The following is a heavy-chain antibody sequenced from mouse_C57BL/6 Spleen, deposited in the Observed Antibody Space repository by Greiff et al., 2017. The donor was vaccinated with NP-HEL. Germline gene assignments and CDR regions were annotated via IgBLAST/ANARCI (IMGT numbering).Heavy chain of an antibody. V-gene: IGHV2-6-1*01. CDR1: GFSLTSYG. J-gene: IGHJ3*01. CDR2: IWSDGST. D-gene: IGHD2-4*01. CDR3: ARHEDDYDGGWFAY. Sequence: VQLQESGPGLVAPSQSLSITCTVSGFSLTSYGVHWVRQPPGKGLEWLVVIWSDGSTTYNSALKSRLSISKDNSKSQVFLKMNSLQTDDTAMYYCARHEDDYDGGWFAYWGQGTLVTVSA.